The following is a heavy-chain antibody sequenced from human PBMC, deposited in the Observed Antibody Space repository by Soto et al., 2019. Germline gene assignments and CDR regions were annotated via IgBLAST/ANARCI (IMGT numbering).Heavy chain of an antibody. J-gene: IGHJ4*02. D-gene: IGHD3-10*01. Sequence: PGGSLRLSCAASRFTFSNSAMSWVRQAPGKGLEWVSSISGSGYSTYYAGSVKGRFTISRDNSKNTLYLQMNSLRDEDTAVYYCAKSSGGGYGSGFDYWGQGTLVTVSS. CDR3: AKSSGGGYGSGFDY. CDR2: ISGSGYST. CDR1: RFTFSNSA. V-gene: IGHV3-23*01.